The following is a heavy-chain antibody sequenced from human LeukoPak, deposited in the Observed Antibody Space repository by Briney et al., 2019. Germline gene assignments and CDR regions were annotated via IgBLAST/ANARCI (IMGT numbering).Heavy chain of an antibody. J-gene: IGHJ5*02. Sequence: TPSETLSLTCTVSGGSVSTISHFWDWVCQPPGKGLEWIVSLSDTGTTYYNPSLESRVTMSVDTSKNQFSLKLSSVTAADTAVYYCARRDHTGRSHAWFDPWGQGTLVTVSS. D-gene: IGHD1-14*01. CDR3: ARRDHTGRSHAWFDP. CDR2: LSDTGTT. V-gene: IGHV4-39*01. CDR1: GGSVSTISHF.